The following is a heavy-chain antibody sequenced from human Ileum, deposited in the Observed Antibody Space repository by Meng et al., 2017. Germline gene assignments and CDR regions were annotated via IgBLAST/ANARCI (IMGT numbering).Heavy chain of an antibody. CDR2: IKQDGSEK. V-gene: IGHV3-7*01. CDR1: GFTFSSYW. D-gene: IGHD6-19*01. J-gene: IGHJ2*01. Sequence: GESLKISCAASGFTFSSYWMSWVRQAPGKGLEWVANIKQDGSEKYYVDSVKGRFTISRDNAKNSLSLQMNSLRAEDTAVYYCAREGREQWLVRDDWYFDLWGRGTLVTVSS. CDR3: AREGREQWLVRDDWYFDL.